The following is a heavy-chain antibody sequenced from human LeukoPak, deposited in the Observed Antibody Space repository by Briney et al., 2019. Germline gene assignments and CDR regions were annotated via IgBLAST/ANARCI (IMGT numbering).Heavy chain of an antibody. J-gene: IGHJ4*02. V-gene: IGHV3-48*01. CDR1: GFTFSSYS. CDR3: ARVGSDHWSGPLYYFDY. CDR2: ISSSSSTI. Sequence: GGSLRLSCAASGFTFSSYSMNWVRQAPGKGLEWVSYISSSSSTIYYADSVKGRFTISRDNAKNSLYLQMNSLRAEDTAVYYCARVGSDHWSGPLYYFDYWGQGTLVTVSS. D-gene: IGHD1-1*01.